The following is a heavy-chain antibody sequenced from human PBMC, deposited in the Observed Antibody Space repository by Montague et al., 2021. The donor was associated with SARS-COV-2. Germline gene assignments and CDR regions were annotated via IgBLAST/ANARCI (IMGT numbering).Heavy chain of an antibody. V-gene: IGHV4-59*01. D-gene: IGHD5-12*01. CDR2: IYYNTGNT. CDR1: GVSISDYY. J-gene: IGHJ4*02. CDR3: AGGTGYDYYFDC. Sequence: SETLSLTCSVSGVSISDYYWNWIRQPPGKGLEWIGYIYYNTGNTNYNPSLQSRVTISLDTSKNQFSLNLRSVTAADTALYFCAGGTGYDYYFDCWGLGTLVTVSS.